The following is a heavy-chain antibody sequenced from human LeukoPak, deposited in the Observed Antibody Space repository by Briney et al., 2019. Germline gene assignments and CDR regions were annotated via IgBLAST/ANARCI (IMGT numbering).Heavy chain of an antibody. Sequence: KPGGSLRLSFAASGFTFSYAYMNLVRQAPGKGPEWVGRIKSKGDGGTTDYAAPVKGRFTISRDDSKNMLYLQMNSLTTEDTAVYYCTTVTMVREINWGQGTLVTVSS. CDR1: GFTFSYAY. D-gene: IGHD3-10*01. CDR2: IKSKGDGGTT. CDR3: TTVTMVREIN. V-gene: IGHV3-15*01. J-gene: IGHJ4*02.